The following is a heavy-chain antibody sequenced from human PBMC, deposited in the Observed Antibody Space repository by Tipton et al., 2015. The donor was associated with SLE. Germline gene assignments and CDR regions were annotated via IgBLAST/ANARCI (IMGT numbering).Heavy chain of an antibody. CDR3: AQEHLWGSYRYASDI. CDR2: IHHSGTT. CDR1: GDSISNRHW. Sequence: PGLVKPSGTLSLTCAVSGDSISNRHWWSWVRQPPGKELEWIGEIHHSGTTNYNPSLKSRVTMSVDKSKNQFSLKLSSVTAADTAVYYCAQEHLWGSYRYASDIWGQGTMVTVSS. D-gene: IGHD3-16*02. V-gene: IGHV4-4*02. J-gene: IGHJ3*02.